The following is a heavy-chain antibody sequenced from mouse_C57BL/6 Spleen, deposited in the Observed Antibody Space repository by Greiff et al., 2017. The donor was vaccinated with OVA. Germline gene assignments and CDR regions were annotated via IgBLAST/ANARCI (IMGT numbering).Heavy chain of an antibody. V-gene: IGHV14-2*01. CDR2: IDPEDGET. CDR3: ARKGDYDDPMDY. J-gene: IGHJ4*01. D-gene: IGHD2-4*01. CDR1: GFNINDYY. Sequence: VQLQQSGAELVKPGASVKLSCTASGFNINDYYMHWVKQRTEQGLAWIGRIDPEDGETKYAPKFQGKATITADTSSNTAYLQLSSLTSEDTAVYYCARKGDYDDPMDYWGQGTSVTVSS.